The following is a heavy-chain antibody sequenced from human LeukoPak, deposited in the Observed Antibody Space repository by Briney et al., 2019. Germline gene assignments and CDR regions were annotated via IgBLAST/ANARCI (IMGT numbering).Heavy chain of an antibody. CDR3: AKGRGLIIPLDY. J-gene: IGHJ4*02. CDR2: ISTTSGTI. V-gene: IGHV3-48*02. D-gene: IGHD3-10*01. Sequence: GVSLRLSCAASAFTFSIYDMNWVRQVPGRGLEWFSYISTTSGTIYYPDSVTGRFTISRDNAKNSLYLQMNSLRDEDTAVYYCAKGRGLIIPLDYWGQGTLVTVSS. CDR1: AFTFSIYD.